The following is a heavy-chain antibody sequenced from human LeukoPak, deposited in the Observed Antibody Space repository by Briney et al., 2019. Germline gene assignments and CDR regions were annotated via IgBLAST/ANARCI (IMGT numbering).Heavy chain of an antibody. CDR1: GGSISSYY. CDR2: IYYSGST. CDR3: ARDVLRYYDSSGYPVNWFDP. J-gene: IGHJ5*02. D-gene: IGHD3-22*01. V-gene: IGHV4-59*01. Sequence: SETLSLTCTVSGGSISSYYWIWIRQPPGKGLEWIGYIYYSGSTNYNPSLKSRVTISVDTSKNQFSLKLSSVTAADTAVYYCARDVLRYYDSSGYPVNWFDPLGQGTLVTVSS.